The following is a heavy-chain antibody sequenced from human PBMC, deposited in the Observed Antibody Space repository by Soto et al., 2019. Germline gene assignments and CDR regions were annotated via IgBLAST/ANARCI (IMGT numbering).Heavy chain of an antibody. Sequence: EVQLLESGGGLVQPGESLRLSCAVSGFIFGNYMMTWVRQAPGKGLEWLSTIRDSGDSTYYADSVKGRFTISRDNFKNTXXLKMDSLGAEDTAVYYCAPHVYCSGGSSHYDAFDIRGQGAMVTVSS. J-gene: IGHJ3*02. CDR2: IRDSGDST. CDR3: APHVYCSGGSSHYDAFDI. D-gene: IGHD2-15*01. CDR1: GFIFGNYM. V-gene: IGHV3-23*01.